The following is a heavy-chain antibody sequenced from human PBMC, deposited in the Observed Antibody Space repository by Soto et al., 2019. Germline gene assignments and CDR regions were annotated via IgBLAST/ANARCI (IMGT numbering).Heavy chain of an antibody. J-gene: IGHJ6*02. CDR2: IYSGDST. V-gene: IGHV3-53*01. CDR3: GGGGGATGEYYYHYYTLDV. Sequence: EVQLVESGGGLVQPGGSLRLSCAASGFTISNNYMNWVRQAPGKGLEWVSFIYSGDSTNYADSVKGRFTISRDNSKNNVYLKLNPRRAEDTAGYYGGGGGGATGEYYYHYYTLDVWGQGTTVTVSS. CDR1: GFTISNNY. D-gene: IGHD1-26*01.